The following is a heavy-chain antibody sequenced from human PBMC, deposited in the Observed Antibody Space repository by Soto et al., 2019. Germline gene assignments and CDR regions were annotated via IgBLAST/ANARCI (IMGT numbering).Heavy chain of an antibody. D-gene: IGHD2-21*01. Sequence: QVQLVQSGAEVKKPGSSVTVSCMASRGTFSTYGINWVRQAPGQGLEWVGGLLPISGTANYAQKFQGRVTIVADKSTTTAYMDLSSLSSEDTAVYYCALAVGIARYFGMAVGGQGTTITVS. V-gene: IGHV1-69*06. J-gene: IGHJ6*02. CDR2: LLPISGTA. CDR1: RGTFSTYG. CDR3: ALAVGIARYFGMAV.